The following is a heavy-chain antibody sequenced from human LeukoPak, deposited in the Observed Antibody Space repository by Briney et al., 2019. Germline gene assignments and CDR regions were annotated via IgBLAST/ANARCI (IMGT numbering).Heavy chain of an antibody. V-gene: IGHV4-61*01. CDR3: ARDSWLRDFQWGFDA. Sequence: SETLSLTCTVSGGSVSSSSYYWSWIRQPPGKKLEWIGYLYYSGSTNYNPSLKSRVTLSVDTSKNQFSLKLSSVTAADTAVYYCARDSWLRDFQWGFDAWGQGTLVTVSS. D-gene: IGHD3-9*01. CDR2: LYYSGST. J-gene: IGHJ5*02. CDR1: GGSVSSSSYY.